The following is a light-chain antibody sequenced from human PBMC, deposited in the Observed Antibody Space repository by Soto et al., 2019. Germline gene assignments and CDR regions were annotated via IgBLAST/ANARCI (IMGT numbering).Light chain of an antibody. CDR3: CAYAGYSTFV. J-gene: IGLJ1*01. CDR1: TSNIGGNT. CDR2: SNH. V-gene: IGLV1-44*01. Sequence: QSVLTQPPSASATPGQRVTISCSGSTSNIGGNTVSWYQQLPGTAPKLLIYSNHQRPSGVPDRFSGSKSGTSASLAISGLQSEDEANYYCCAYAGYSTFVFGTGTKLTVL.